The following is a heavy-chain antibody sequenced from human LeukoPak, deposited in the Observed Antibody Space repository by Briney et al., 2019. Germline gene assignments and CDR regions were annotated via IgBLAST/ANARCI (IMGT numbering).Heavy chain of an antibody. CDR2: ITTSGSTM. CDR3: ARDRDVVAVAGPGFFDY. D-gene: IGHD6-19*01. Sequence: GGSLRLSCAASGFTLSTYEMNWGRQAPGKGLDWVSYITTSGSTMSYADSVKGRFTISRDNAKNSLYLQMNSLRAEDTAVYYCARDRDVVAVAGPGFFDYWGQGTLVTVSS. J-gene: IGHJ4*02. V-gene: IGHV3-48*03. CDR1: GFTLSTYE.